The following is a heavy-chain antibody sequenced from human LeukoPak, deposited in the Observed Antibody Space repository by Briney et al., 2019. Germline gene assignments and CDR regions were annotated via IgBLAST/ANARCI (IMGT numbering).Heavy chain of an antibody. CDR3: ARGPGKTYSSSWYDY. CDR2: IYYSGST. D-gene: IGHD6-13*01. J-gene: IGHJ4*02. CDR1: GGSISSYY. Sequence: SETLSLTCTVSGGSISSYYWSWIRQPPGKGLEWIGYIYYSGSTNYNPSLKSRVTISVDTSKNQFSLKLSSVTAADTAVYYCARGPGKTYSSSWYDYWGQGTLVTVSS. V-gene: IGHV4-59*01.